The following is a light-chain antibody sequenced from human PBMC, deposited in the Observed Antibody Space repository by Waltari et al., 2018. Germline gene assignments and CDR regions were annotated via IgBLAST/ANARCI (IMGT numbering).Light chain of an antibody. CDR2: GAS. V-gene: IGKV3-20*01. Sequence: EIVLTQSPGTLSLSQGERATLSCRASQSVSSSYLAWYQQKLGQAPRLLIYGASNRATGIPDRFSGRGSGTDFTLIINRLEPEDFAVYYCQQYGTSPLTFGQGTKVEIK. J-gene: IGKJ1*01. CDR3: QQYGTSPLT. CDR1: QSVSSSY.